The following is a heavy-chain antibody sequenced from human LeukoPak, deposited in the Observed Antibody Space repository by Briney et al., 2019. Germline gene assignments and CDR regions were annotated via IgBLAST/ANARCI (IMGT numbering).Heavy chain of an antibody. CDR1: GFTFSSYS. V-gene: IGHV3-21*01. CDR2: ISSSSSYI. Sequence: GGSLRLSCAASGFTFSSYSMNWVRQAPGKGLEWVSSISSSSSYIYYADSVKGRFTISRDNAKNSLYLQMNSLRAEDTAVYYCARDSAGAILLDYWGQGTLVTVSS. CDR3: ARDSAGAILLDY. J-gene: IGHJ4*02.